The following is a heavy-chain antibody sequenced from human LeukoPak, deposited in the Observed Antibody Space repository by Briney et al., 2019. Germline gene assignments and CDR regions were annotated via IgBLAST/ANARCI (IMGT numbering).Heavy chain of an antibody. V-gene: IGHV3-23*01. J-gene: IGHJ4*02. CDR3: ASLWFGELLPLDH. CDR2: ISGSGGST. CDR1: GFTFSIYA. Sequence: PGGSLRLSCAASGFTFSIYAMSWVRQAPGKWLEWVSAISGSGGSTYYADSVKGRFTICRDNSKNTLCLQMNSLRAEDTAVYYCASLWFGELLPLDHWDQGTLVTVSS. D-gene: IGHD3-10*01.